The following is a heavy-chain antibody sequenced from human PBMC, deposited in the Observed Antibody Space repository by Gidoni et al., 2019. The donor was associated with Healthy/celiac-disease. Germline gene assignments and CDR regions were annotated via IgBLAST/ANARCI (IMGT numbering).Heavy chain of an antibody. Sequence: QLQLQESGPGLVKPSETLSLTCTVSGCSISSSSYYWGWIRQPPGKGLEWIGGIYYSGRTYYNPSLKRRVTISVDTSKNQFSLKLSSVNAADTAVYYCAALVGATGSWPNWGQGTLVTVSS. V-gene: IGHV4-39*01. CDR1: GCSISSSSYY. J-gene: IGHJ4*02. CDR2: IYYSGRT. D-gene: IGHD1-26*01. CDR3: AALVGATGSWPN.